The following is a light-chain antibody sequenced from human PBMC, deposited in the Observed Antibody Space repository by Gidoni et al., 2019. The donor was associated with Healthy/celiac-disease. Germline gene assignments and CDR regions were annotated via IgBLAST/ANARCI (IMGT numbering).Light chain of an antibody. Sequence: DLVMTQSPASLAVSLGERATINCKSSQSVLYISNNKNYLAWYQQKPGQPPKLLIYWASTRESGVPDRFSGSGSGTDFTLTISSLQAEDVAVYYCQQYYSTPYTFGQGTKLEIK. CDR2: WAS. J-gene: IGKJ2*01. CDR1: QSVLYISNNKNY. V-gene: IGKV4-1*01. CDR3: QQYYSTPYT.